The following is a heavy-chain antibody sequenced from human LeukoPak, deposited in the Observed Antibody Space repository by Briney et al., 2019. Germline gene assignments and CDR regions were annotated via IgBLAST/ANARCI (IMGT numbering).Heavy chain of an antibody. J-gene: IGHJ2*01. CDR1: GLSLTTGGVG. CDR3: AHSPSDSYKNGGRWYFDL. D-gene: IGHD5-24*01. Sequence: SGPTLVKPTQTLTLTCTFSGLSLTTGGVGVGWIRQPPGKALEWLALIYWDGDQRYSPSLKDRLTVTKDTSENQVFLYMANMDPVDTGTYFCAHSPSDSYKNGGRWYFDLWGRGTPVIVSS. V-gene: IGHV2-5*02. CDR2: IYWDGDQ.